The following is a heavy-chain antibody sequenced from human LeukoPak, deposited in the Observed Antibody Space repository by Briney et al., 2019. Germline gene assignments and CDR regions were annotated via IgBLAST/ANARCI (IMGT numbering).Heavy chain of an antibody. J-gene: IGHJ3*02. D-gene: IGHD6-19*01. CDR2: ISGSGVST. V-gene: IGHV3-23*01. CDR3: ARDREQWLVHQAFDI. CDR1: RFRFSSYA. Sequence: GGSLRLACAASRFRFSSYAMSWVRQAPGKGLEWVSAISGSGVSTYYADSVKGRFTISRDNSKNTLYLQMNSLRAEDTAVYYCARDREQWLVHQAFDIWGQGTMVTVSS.